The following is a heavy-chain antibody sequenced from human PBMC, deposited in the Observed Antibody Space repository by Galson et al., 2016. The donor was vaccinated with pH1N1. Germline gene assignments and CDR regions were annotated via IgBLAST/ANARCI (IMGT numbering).Heavy chain of an antibody. V-gene: IGHV2-70*17. D-gene: IGHD2-21*01. Sequence: PALVKPTQTLTLTCTFSGFSLTTTGVCVSWLRQPPGKAPEWLARTDWDDDTFYSPSLKTRLTISKDTSRNQVVLTMTNMDPVDTATYYCARMGDCGGVLSDDWGRGTLVTVSS. J-gene: IGHJ4*02. CDR3: ARMGDCGGVLSDD. CDR2: TDWDDDT. CDR1: GFSLTTTGVC.